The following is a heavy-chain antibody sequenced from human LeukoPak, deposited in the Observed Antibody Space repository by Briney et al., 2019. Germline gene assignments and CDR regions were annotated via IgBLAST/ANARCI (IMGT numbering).Heavy chain of an antibody. D-gene: IGHD3-10*01. CDR2: ISSSSSYI. CDR1: GFTFSSYS. Sequence: PGGSLRLSCAASGFTFSSYSMNWVRQAPGKGLEWVSSISSSSSYIYYADSVKGRFTISRDNAKNSLYLQMNSLRAEDTAVYYCARDQRKWFGELFEGHFDYWGQGTLVTVSS. V-gene: IGHV3-21*01. J-gene: IGHJ4*02. CDR3: ARDQRKWFGELFEGHFDY.